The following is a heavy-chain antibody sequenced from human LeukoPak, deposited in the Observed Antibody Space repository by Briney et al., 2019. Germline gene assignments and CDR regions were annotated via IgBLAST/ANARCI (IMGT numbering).Heavy chain of an antibody. CDR3: AKAYSGSYSYFDY. J-gene: IGHJ4*02. Sequence: GGSLRLSCAASGFTFSNYAMSWVRQAPGKGLEWVSAISGSGGSTYYTDSVKGRFTISRDNSKNTLYLQMNSLRAEDTAVYYCAKAYSGSYSYFDYWGQGTLVTVSS. D-gene: IGHD1-26*01. CDR1: GFTFSNYA. CDR2: ISGSGGST. V-gene: IGHV3-23*01.